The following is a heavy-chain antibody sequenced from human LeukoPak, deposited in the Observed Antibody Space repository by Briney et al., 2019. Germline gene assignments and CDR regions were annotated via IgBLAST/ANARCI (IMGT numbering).Heavy chain of an antibody. V-gene: IGHV3-23*01. CDR3: AKEASTVGSDY. CDR2: ISGSGDNT. J-gene: IGHJ4*02. D-gene: IGHD1-14*01. CDR1: GFTFSSHG. Sequence: GGSLRLSCAASGFTFSSHGMSWVRQAPGKGLEWVSTISGSGDNTYYADSVKRLFTISRDNSKNTLYLQMNSLRAEDTAVYYCAKEASTVGSDYWGQGTLVTVSS.